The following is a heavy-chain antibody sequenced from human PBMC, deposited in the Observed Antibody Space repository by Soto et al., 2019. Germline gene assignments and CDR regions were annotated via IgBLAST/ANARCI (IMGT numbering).Heavy chain of an antibody. D-gene: IGHD1-26*01. CDR1: GFNFGDYY. CDR2: VSSTGSYT. V-gene: IGHV3-11*06. CDR3: ARLRVGVNWYFDL. J-gene: IGHJ2*01. Sequence: QMQLVESGGGLIKPGGSLRLSCAASGFNFGDYYMSWIRQAPGKGLEWVSFVSSTGSYTKYSDSVGGRLTVSRDNGKNSLHLQLNSLRVEDTAVYYCARLRVGVNWYFDLWGRGTLVTVSS.